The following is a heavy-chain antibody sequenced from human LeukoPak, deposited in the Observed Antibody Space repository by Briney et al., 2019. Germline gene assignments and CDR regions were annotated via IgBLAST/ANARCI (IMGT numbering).Heavy chain of an antibody. V-gene: IGHV1-18*01. D-gene: IGHD3-10*01. Sequence: ASVTVSFTSSGYTFTNYIISWVRQAPGQGLEWMGWISAYNGNTNYAQKLQGRVTMTTDTSTATAYMELRSLRSDDTAVYYCARGDYYGSGSYNYWGQGTLVTVSS. J-gene: IGHJ4*02. CDR3: ARGDYYGSGSYNY. CDR2: ISAYNGNT. CDR1: GYTFTNYI.